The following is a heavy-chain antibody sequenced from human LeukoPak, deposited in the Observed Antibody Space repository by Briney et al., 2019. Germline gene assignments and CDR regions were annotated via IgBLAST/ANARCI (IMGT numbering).Heavy chain of an antibody. Sequence: SETLSLTCTVSGGSISSYYWSWIRQPPGRGLEWIGEINHSGSTNYNPSLKSRVTISVDTSKNQFSLKLSSVTAADTAVYYCARGLSSSGVAGDYWGQGTLVTVSS. J-gene: IGHJ4*02. D-gene: IGHD6-6*01. CDR2: INHSGST. CDR3: ARGLSSSGVAGDY. V-gene: IGHV4-34*01. CDR1: GGSISSYY.